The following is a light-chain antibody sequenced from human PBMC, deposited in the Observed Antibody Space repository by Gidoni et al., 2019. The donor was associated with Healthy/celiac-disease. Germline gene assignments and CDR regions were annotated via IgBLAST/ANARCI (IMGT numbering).Light chain of an antibody. CDR2: GNN. CDR3: QSYDSSLSGVV. Sequence: QSVLTPPPSVSGAPGQRVTISCTVSRYNIGAGYDVHWYQQLPGTAPKLLIYGNNNRPSGVPDRFSGSKSGTSASLAITGLQAEDEADYYCQSYDSSLSGVVFGGGTKVTVL. J-gene: IGLJ2*01. V-gene: IGLV1-40*01. CDR1: RYNIGAGYD.